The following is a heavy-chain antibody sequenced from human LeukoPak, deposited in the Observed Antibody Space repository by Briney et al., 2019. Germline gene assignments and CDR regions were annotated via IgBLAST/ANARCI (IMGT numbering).Heavy chain of an antibody. J-gene: IGHJ4*02. CDR1: GFTFSSYA. Sequence: GGSLRLSCAASGFTFSSYAMSWVRQAPGKGLEWASLISGSGGSTYYADSVKGRFTISRDNAKNTLYLQMNSLRAEDTAVYYCARDRGYTCDYWGQGTLVTVSS. CDR2: ISGSGGST. V-gene: IGHV3-23*01. D-gene: IGHD3-16*02. CDR3: ARDRGYTCDY.